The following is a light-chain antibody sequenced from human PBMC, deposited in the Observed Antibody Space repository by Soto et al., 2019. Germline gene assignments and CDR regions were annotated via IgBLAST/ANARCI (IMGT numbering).Light chain of an antibody. CDR1: QGIGDT. CDR2: GAS. Sequence: EVVMRQSPATLSVSPGEGATLSCRASQGIGDTLAWYQHKPGQTPRLLIYGASSRATGIPDRFSGSGSGTDFTLTISRLEPEDFAVYYCQQYGSSPKTFGQGTKGDIK. V-gene: IGKV3-20*01. CDR3: QQYGSSPKT. J-gene: IGKJ1*01.